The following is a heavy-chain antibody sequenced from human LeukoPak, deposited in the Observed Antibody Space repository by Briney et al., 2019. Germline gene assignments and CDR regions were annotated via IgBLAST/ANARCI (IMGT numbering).Heavy chain of an antibody. Sequence: SETLSLTCTVPGGSISGDGYYWTWTRQHPGEGLEWLGFIHPGGSIYYNTSLSSRLIISADTSNNQMSLKWSFVTAADTAVYYGARGGDTAKGGKNWGQGALVTVSS. CDR2: IHPGGSI. J-gene: IGHJ4*02. CDR3: ARGGDTAKGGKN. CDR1: GGSISGDGYY. V-gene: IGHV4-31*03. D-gene: IGHD1-26*01.